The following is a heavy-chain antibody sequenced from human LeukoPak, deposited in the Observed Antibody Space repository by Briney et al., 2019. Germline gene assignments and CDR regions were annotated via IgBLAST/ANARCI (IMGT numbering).Heavy chain of an antibody. D-gene: IGHD3-10*01. CDR1: GGSVSSSSYY. J-gene: IGHJ5*02. CDR2: IYHSGST. V-gene: IGHV4-39*07. Sequence: SETLSLTCTVSGGSVSSSSYYWGWIRQPPGKGLEWIGSIYHSGSTYYNPSLKSRVTISVDTSKNQFSLKLSSVTAADTAVYYCARVDRGFTMVRGVIIKNWFDPWGQGTLVTVSS. CDR3: ARVDRGFTMVRGVIIKNWFDP.